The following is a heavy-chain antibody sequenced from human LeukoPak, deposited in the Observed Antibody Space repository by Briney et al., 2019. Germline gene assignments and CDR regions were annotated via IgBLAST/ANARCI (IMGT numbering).Heavy chain of an antibody. D-gene: IGHD3-10*01. J-gene: IGHJ4*02. CDR1: GFTFDDYG. CDR3: ARDDYGSGSWNDY. CDR2: IIWSGGST. V-gene: IGHV3-20*04. Sequence: GGSLRLSCAAFGFTFDDYGMSWVRQAPGKGLEWVSGIIWSGGSTGYADSVKGRFTISRDNAKNSLYLQMNSLRAEDTALYYCARDDYGSGSWNDYWGQGTLVTVSS.